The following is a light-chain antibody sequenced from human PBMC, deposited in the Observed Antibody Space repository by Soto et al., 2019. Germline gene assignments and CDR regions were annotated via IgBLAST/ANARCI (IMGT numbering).Light chain of an antibody. CDR2: GVS. CDR1: QRVSSN. Sequence: EIVMTQSPATLSVSPGERATLSCRASQRVSSNLAWYQQKPGQAPRLLFYGVSTRATGIPARFSGSGSGTEFTLTISSLQSEDFAVYYCQQYHEWPLTFGGGTKVEFK. J-gene: IGKJ4*01. V-gene: IGKV3-15*01. CDR3: QQYHEWPLT.